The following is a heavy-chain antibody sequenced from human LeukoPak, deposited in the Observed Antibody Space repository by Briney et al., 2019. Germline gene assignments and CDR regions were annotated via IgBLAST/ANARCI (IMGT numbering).Heavy chain of an antibody. D-gene: IGHD6-19*01. J-gene: IGHJ4*02. CDR1: GFTFSGHW. Sequence: PGGSLRLSCAASGFTFSGHWMSWVRQAPAKGLEWVAHMNGDGSQIYYMDFVKGRFTISRDNAKNSLYLQMNGLRAEDTAVYYCASTLGSGWYFDYWGQGTLVTVSS. CDR3: ASTLGSGWYFDY. CDR2: MNGDGSQI. V-gene: IGHV3-7*01.